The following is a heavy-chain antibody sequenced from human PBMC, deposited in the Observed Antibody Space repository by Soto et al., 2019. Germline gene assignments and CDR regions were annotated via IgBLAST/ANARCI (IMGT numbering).Heavy chain of an antibody. CDR1: GDSIISDKW. CDR2: IHHGGNS. Sequence: QVQLQESGPGLVKPSGTLSLTCAVSGDSIISDKWWSWVRQAPGKGLEWIGEIHHGGNSKYNPSLKSRVIISVDRSKNQFSLNLTSVTDADTAVYYCARGERQQQRDYWGQGTLVTVSS. CDR3: ARGERQQQRDY. J-gene: IGHJ4*02. V-gene: IGHV4-4*02. D-gene: IGHD6-25*01.